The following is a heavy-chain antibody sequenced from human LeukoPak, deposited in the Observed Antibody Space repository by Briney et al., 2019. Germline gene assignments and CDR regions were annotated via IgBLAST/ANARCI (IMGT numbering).Heavy chain of an antibody. Sequence: PGGSLRLSCAGSGFTFRSYAMSWVRQSPVKGLEWVSAISDSGDGTYYADSVKARFTISRDNSKNTLYLQMSSLRADDTAVYYCATPRGIVVVVAAPSFDFWGQGTLVTVSS. CDR2: ISDSGDGT. J-gene: IGHJ4*02. V-gene: IGHV3-23*01. D-gene: IGHD2-15*01. CDR3: ATPRGIVVVVAAPSFDF. CDR1: GFTFRSYA.